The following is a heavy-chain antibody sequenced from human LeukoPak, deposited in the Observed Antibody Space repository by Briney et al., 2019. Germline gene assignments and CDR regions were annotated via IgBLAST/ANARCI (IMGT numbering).Heavy chain of an antibody. CDR2: IYTSGST. J-gene: IGHJ4*02. D-gene: IGHD3-9*01. CDR1: GGSISSYY. V-gene: IGHV4-4*07. CDR3: AREGILTGYPIFDY. Sequence: SETLSLTCTVSGGSISSYYWSWIRQPAGKGPEWIGRIYTSGSTNYNPSLKSRVTMSVDTSKNQFSLKLSSVTAADTAVYYCAREGILTGYPIFDYWGQGTLVTVSS.